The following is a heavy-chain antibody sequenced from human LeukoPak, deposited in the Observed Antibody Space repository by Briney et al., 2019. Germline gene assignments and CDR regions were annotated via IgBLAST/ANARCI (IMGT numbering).Heavy chain of an antibody. Sequence: ASVKVSCKASGYTFTSYDINWARQATGQGLEWMGWMNPNSGNTGYAQKFQGRVTMTRNTSISTAYMELSSLRSEDTAVYYCASTYSSGWYEDDDAFDIWGQGTMVTVSS. CDR3: ASTYSSGWYEDDDAFDI. V-gene: IGHV1-8*01. J-gene: IGHJ3*02. D-gene: IGHD6-19*01. CDR2: MNPNSGNT. CDR1: GYTFTSYD.